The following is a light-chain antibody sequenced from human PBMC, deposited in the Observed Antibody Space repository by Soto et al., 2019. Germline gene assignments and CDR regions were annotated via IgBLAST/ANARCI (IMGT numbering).Light chain of an antibody. CDR1: QSVTSSY. CDR3: QQYNNWPPWT. V-gene: IGKV3D-15*01. J-gene: IGKJ1*01. CDR2: GAS. Sequence: ELVLTQSPGTLSLSPGESATLSCRASQSVTSSYLAWYQQKPGQAPRLLIYGASSRATGIPARFSGSGSGTEFTLTISSLQSEDFAVYYCQQYNNWPPWTCGQGTKVDIK.